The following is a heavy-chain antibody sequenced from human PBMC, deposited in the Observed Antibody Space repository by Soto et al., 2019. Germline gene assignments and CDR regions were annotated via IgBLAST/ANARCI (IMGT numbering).Heavy chain of an antibody. Sequence: VQLQESGPGLVKPSETLSLSCTVSGASLLSSYWSWVRQPAGKGLEWIGHIFSSGRTSYNPSLKNRLTLSIDTSKNLFDLTLRSVTAADTAVYYCAKGWDEKYFDSWGQGSLVTVSS. D-gene: IGHD1-26*01. CDR3: AKGWDEKYFDS. CDR2: IFSSGRT. J-gene: IGHJ4*02. CDR1: GASLLSSY. V-gene: IGHV4-4*07.